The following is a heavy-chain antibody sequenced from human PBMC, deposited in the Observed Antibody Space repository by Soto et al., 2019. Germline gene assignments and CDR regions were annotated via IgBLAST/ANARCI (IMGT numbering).Heavy chain of an antibody. V-gene: IGHV1-69*13. Sequence: ASVKVSCKASGGTFNNYAISWVRQAPGQGLEWMGGIIPLFGTTNYAQKFQGRVTITADESTSTAYMELSSLRSEDTAFYYCARPRSHYYDRSAERAFDIWGQGTMVTVSS. D-gene: IGHD3-22*01. J-gene: IGHJ3*02. CDR2: IIPLFGTT. CDR1: GGTFNNYA. CDR3: ARPRSHYYDRSAERAFDI.